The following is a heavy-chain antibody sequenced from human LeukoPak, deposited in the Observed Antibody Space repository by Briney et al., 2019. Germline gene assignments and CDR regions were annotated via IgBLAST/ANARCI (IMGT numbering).Heavy chain of an antibody. J-gene: IGHJ3*02. D-gene: IGHD3-16*02. CDR3: ARRMVNYVWGSYRYDAFDI. V-gene: IGHV4-38-2*01. Sequence: SETLSLTCAVSGYSISSGYYWGWIRQPPGKGLEWIGSICHSGSTYYNPSLKSRVTISVDTSKNQFSLKLSSVTAADTAVYYCARRMVNYVWGSYRYDAFDIWGQGTMVTVSS. CDR1: GYSISSGYY. CDR2: ICHSGST.